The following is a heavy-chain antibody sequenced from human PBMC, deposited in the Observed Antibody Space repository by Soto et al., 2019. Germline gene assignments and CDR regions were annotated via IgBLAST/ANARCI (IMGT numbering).Heavy chain of an antibody. D-gene: IGHD6-19*01. Sequence: QVQLVQSGAEVKKPGSSVKVSRKASGGTFSSYAISWVRQAPGQGLEWMGGIIPIFGTANYAQKFQGRVTSTADESTSTAYMELSSLRSEDTAVYYCARVLSSPSERIAVAGNYYYYGMDVWGQGTTVTVSS. J-gene: IGHJ6*02. CDR1: GGTFSSYA. CDR2: IIPIFGTA. V-gene: IGHV1-69*01. CDR3: ARVLSSPSERIAVAGNYYYYGMDV.